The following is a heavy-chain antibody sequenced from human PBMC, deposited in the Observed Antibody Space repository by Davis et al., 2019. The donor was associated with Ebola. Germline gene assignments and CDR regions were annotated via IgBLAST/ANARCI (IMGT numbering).Heavy chain of an antibody. CDR1: GFTFSSYA. Sequence: ESLKISCAASGFTFSSYAMSWVRQAPGKGLEWIGEINHNGGTIYNPSLKSRVAISVDTSKNQFFLNMSSVTAADTAVYFCASSGEYIFGPAVHWGQGALVTVSS. D-gene: IGHD5-18*01. J-gene: IGHJ4*02. CDR3: ASSGEYIFGPAVH. V-gene: IGHV4-34*01. CDR2: INHNGGT.